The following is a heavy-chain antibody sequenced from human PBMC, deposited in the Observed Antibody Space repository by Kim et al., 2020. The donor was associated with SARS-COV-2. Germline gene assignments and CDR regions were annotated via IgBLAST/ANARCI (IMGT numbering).Heavy chain of an antibody. CDR2: ISPGGDNT. CDR3: VFGWQWLPY. V-gene: IGHV3-23*01. Sequence: GGSLRLSCAASGFTFSTYAMSWVRQAPGQGLEWVSDISPGGDNTHYADSVKGRFTISRDNSKNTLYLQMNSLRAEDTALYYCVFGWQWLPYWGQGTLVTVSS. D-gene: IGHD6-19*01. J-gene: IGHJ4*02. CDR1: GFTFSTYA.